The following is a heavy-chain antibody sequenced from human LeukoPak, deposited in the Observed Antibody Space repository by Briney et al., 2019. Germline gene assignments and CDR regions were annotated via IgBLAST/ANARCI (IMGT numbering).Heavy chain of an antibody. CDR2: ITTYNGDT. Sequence: GASVKVSCKASGYTFTTYGLSWVRQAPGQGLEWMGWITTYNGDTDYAQKLQGRVTMTTDTSTSTAYMELRSLRSDDTAVYYCARDAGDYARPTDYWGQGTLVTVSS. CDR3: ARDAGDYARPTDY. CDR1: GYTFTTYG. J-gene: IGHJ4*02. V-gene: IGHV1-18*01. D-gene: IGHD4-17*01.